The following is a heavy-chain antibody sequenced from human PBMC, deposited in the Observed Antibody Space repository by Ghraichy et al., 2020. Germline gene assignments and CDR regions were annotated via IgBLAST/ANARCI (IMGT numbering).Heavy chain of an antibody. V-gene: IGHV3-48*03. J-gene: IGHJ4*02. CDR1: GFSFSDYE. CDR2: ISNTGSPI. CDR3: ARDYRTHGATTSHLFDY. Sequence: GGSLRLSCAASGFSFSDYEMNWVRQAPGKGLEWVSYISNTGSPIYYADSVKGRFTISRDNAKNSLYLQMNSLRAEDTAVYYCARDYRTHGATTSHLFDYWGQGTLVTVSS. D-gene: IGHD4-11*01.